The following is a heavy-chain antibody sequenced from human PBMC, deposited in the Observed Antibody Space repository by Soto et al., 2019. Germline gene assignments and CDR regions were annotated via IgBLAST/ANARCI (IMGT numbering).Heavy chain of an antibody. D-gene: IGHD3-10*01. CDR1: GYTFTDYY. Sequence: WASVKVSCKASGYTFTDYYMYWVRQAPGQGLEWMGWINPNSGGTNYAQKFQGRVTMTRDTSISTAYMELSRLRSDDTAVYYCAKPYGSGTYYPFDYWGQGTPVTVSS. CDR2: INPNSGGT. J-gene: IGHJ4*02. CDR3: AKPYGSGTYYPFDY. V-gene: IGHV1-2*02.